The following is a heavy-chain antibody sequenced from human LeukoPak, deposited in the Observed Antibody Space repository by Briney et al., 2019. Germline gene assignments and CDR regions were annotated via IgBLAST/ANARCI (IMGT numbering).Heavy chain of an antibody. CDR1: GYTFTSYY. J-gene: IGHJ3*02. D-gene: IGHD1-26*01. CDR3: ARVLAGSYYSAFDI. CDR2: INPKSGGT. V-gene: IGHV1-2*02. Sequence: ASVKVSCKASGYTFTSYYLHWVRQAPGQGLEWMGWINPKSGGTMYAQKFQGRVTMTRDTSITTAYMELSRLRSDDTAVYYCARVLAGSYYSAFDIWGQGTMVTVSS.